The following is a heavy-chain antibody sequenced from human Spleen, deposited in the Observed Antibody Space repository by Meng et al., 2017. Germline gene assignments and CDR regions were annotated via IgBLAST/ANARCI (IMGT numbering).Heavy chain of an antibody. CDR1: GSSVSRGSYY. V-gene: IGHV4-61*01. CDR2: IYYTGST. Sequence: QVPLPESGPGRVRPSETLSLTCTVSGSSVSRGSYYWGWIRQPPGKGLEWIGYIYYTGSTNYNPSLKSRVTISVDTSTNRFSLKLSSVTAADTAVYYCARHTVYTAKFDSWGQGSLVTVSS. D-gene: IGHD5-18*01. J-gene: IGHJ4*02. CDR3: ARHTVYTAKFDS.